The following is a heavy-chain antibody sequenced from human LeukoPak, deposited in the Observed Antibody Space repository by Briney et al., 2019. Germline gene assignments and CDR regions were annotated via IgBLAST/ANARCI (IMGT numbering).Heavy chain of an antibody. Sequence: GGSLRLSCAASGFTFSSYNMNWARQAPGKGLEWVSTISGSSGHIYYADSVKGRFTISRDNAKNSLYLQMTSLRAEDTAVYYCARDLGYDSSGFYHYFDNWGQGTRVTFSS. CDR1: GFTFSSYN. V-gene: IGHV3-21*01. CDR2: ISGSSGHI. D-gene: IGHD3-22*01. J-gene: IGHJ4*02. CDR3: ARDLGYDSSGFYHYFDN.